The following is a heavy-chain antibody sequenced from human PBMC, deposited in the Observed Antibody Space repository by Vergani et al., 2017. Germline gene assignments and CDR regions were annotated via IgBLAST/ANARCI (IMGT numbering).Heavy chain of an antibody. D-gene: IGHD5-12*01. Sequence: VQLVESGGGLIQPGGSLRLSCAASGFTVSSNYMSWVRQAPGKGLEWVAVISYDGSNKYYADSVKGRFTISRDNSKNSLYLQMNSLRAEDTAVYYCARGEVALYGMDVWGQGP. CDR1: GFTVSSNY. J-gene: IGHJ6*02. V-gene: IGHV3-30*03. CDR2: ISYDGSNK. CDR3: ARGEVALYGMDV.